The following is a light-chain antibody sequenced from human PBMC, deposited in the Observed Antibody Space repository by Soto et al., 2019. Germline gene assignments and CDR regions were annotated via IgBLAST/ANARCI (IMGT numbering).Light chain of an antibody. CDR3: QQYSSGPPFT. CDR2: DTS. Sequence: EMVITQSPSTLSVSPGERATLSCRASQSVSSKLAWYQQKPGQAPRLLIYDTSTRATGIPARFSGSGSGTEFTLTISSLQSEDFAVYYCQQYSSGPPFTLGQGTLLEIK. V-gene: IGKV3-15*01. CDR1: QSVSSK. J-gene: IGKJ5*01.